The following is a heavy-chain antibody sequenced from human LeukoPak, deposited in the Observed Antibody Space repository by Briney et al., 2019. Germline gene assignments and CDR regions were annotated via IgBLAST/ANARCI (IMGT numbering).Heavy chain of an antibody. D-gene: IGHD2-21*02. Sequence: PGGSLRLSCAASGFTFSSYAMTWVRQAPGKGLEWVSAISGGGGSTYYADSVKGRFTISRDNSKNTLYLQMNSLRAEDTAVYYCAKAFTSGIVVVTAPQVDYWGQGTLVTVSS. CDR1: GFTFSSYA. V-gene: IGHV3-23*01. CDR3: AKAFTSGIVVVTAPQVDY. CDR2: ISGGGGST. J-gene: IGHJ4*02.